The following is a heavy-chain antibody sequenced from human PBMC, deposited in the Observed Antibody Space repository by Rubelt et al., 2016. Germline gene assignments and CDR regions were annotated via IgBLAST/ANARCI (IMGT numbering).Heavy chain of an antibody. J-gene: IGHJ4*02. CDR3: AGARFCSGGSCWD. CDR2: IHPSGGST. V-gene: IGHV1-46*03. CDR1: GYTSTSSY. D-gene: IGHD2-15*01. Sequence: QVQLVQSGAEVEKPGASVKVSCKASGYTSTSSYIHWVRQAPGQGLEWMGIIHPSGGSTSYAQQFQDRVTMTRDTSTMTVYMGLSSLRAEDTAVYYCAGARFCSGGSCWDWGQGTLVTVSS.